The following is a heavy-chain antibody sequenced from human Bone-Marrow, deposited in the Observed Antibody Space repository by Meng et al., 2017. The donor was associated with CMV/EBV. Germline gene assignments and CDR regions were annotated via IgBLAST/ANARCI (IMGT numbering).Heavy chain of an antibody. Sequence: GSLRLSCAASGFTFSSYSMNWVRQPPGKGLEWIGYIYYSGSTYYNPSLKSRVTISVDTSKNQFSLKLSSVTAADTAVYYCARRTDGGNSRWGQGTLVTVSS. CDR2: IYYSGST. V-gene: IGHV4-59*04. D-gene: IGHD4-23*01. J-gene: IGHJ4*02. CDR1: GFTFSSYS. CDR3: ARRTDGGNSR.